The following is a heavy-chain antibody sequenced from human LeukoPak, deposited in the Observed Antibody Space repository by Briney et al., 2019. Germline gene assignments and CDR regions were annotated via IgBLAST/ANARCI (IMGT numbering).Heavy chain of an antibody. CDR2: INSDGSST. Sequence: GGSLRLSCAASGFTFSSYWMHWVRQAPGKGLVWVSRINSDGSSTSYADSVKGRFTISRDNAKNTLYLQMNSLRAEDTAVYYCASIVVANLFVYWRQGTLVTVSS. D-gene: IGHD3-22*01. CDR3: ASIVVANLFVY. V-gene: IGHV3-74*01. CDR1: GFTFSSYW. J-gene: IGHJ4*02.